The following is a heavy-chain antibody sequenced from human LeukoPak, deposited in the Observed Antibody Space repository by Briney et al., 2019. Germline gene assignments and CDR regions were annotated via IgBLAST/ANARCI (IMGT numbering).Heavy chain of an antibody. CDR1: GFTFSDYT. CDR3: AEDFKFGNSDSYYYYCMDV. Sequence: GGSLRLSCAASGFTFSDYTMNWVRQAPGKGLEWVSSISSGGTYKYYADSVKGRFTISRDNAQNSLYLQMNSLRAEDSAVYYCAEDFKFGNSDSYYYYCMDVWGKGTTVTVSS. V-gene: IGHV3-21*01. D-gene: IGHD3-10*01. CDR2: ISSGGTYK. J-gene: IGHJ6*03.